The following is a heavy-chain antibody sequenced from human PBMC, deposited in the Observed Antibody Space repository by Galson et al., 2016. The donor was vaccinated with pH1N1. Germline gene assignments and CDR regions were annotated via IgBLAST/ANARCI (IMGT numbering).Heavy chain of an antibody. CDR1: TYSFSGYY. CDR2: ISPDSGGT. J-gene: IGHJ6*02. Sequence: SVKVSCKASTYSFSGYYIHWVRQAPGQGLEWMGWISPDSGGTVYAQKFQAWVTMTWDTSISTTYMEVTRLTSDDTAVYFCATSSPHITGTTGFYVLDVWGQGTTVTVSS. D-gene: IGHD1-7*01. V-gene: IGHV1-2*04. CDR3: ATSSPHITGTTGFYVLDV.